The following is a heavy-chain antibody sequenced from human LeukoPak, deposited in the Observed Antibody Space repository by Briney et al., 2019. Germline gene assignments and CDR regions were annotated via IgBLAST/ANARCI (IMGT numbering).Heavy chain of an antibody. CDR3: ARVAGSIDY. J-gene: IGHJ4*02. D-gene: IGHD6-19*01. CDR2: INLKSGYT. Sequence: ASVKVSCKASVYTFTIYDINWVRQASGQGLEWMGWINLKSGYTGYAQKFQGRVTITRDTSISTAYMELSSLRSEDTAVYYCARVAGSIDYWGQGTLVTVSS. V-gene: IGHV1-8*03. CDR1: VYTFTIYD.